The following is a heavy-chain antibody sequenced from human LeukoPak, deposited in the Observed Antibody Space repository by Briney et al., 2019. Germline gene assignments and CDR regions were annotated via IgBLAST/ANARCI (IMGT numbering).Heavy chain of an antibody. CDR1: GHTLSELS. Sequence: SSVKVSCKLSGHTLSELSMHWVRQAPGRGLEWMGGFDPEDGETFNAQRLQGRVTMTEATSTDTGYMELSSLRSEDTAVYYCATAFDNILTNYYTYFFDIWGQGTMVTVSS. CDR3: ATAFDNILTNYYTYFFDI. V-gene: IGHV1-24*01. D-gene: IGHD3-9*01. CDR2: FDPEDGET. J-gene: IGHJ3*02.